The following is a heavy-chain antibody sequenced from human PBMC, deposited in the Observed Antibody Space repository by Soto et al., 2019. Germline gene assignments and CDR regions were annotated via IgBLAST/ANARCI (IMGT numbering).Heavy chain of an antibody. J-gene: IGHJ4*02. D-gene: IGHD3-22*01. CDR3: ARAHHYYDSSGYSSSFDY. CDR1: GYTFTGYY. Sequence: ASVKVSCKASGYTFTGYYMHWVRQAPGQGLEWMGWINPNSGGTNYAQKFQGWVTMTRDTSISTAYMELSRPRSDDTAVYYCARAHHYYDSSGYSSSFDYWGQGTLVTVSS. CDR2: INPNSGGT. V-gene: IGHV1-2*04.